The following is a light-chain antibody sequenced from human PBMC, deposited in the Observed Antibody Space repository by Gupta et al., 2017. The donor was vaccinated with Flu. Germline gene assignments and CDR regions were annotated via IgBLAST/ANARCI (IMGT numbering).Light chain of an antibody. CDR3: HQRSSSPST. J-gene: IGKJ5*01. V-gene: IGKV3-11*01. CDR1: QSDSRY. CDR2: GAS. Sequence: EIVLTHSPATLSLSPGDRVTLSCRDSQSDSRYLAWYQQKPGQPPRLLIDGASNTATGIPARFSGSGSGTDFTLTITTLESEDVAVYYCHQRSSSPSTFGQGTRVEIK.